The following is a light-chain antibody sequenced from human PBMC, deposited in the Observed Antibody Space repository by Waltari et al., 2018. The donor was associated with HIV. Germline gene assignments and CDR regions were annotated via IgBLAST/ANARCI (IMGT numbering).Light chain of an antibody. CDR1: NIGSKS. CDR3: HVWDSVSDHVV. Sequence: SYVLTQPPSASVAPGKTPNISGIGYNIGSKSVHWYQQKPDRAPVLVIYYDADRPSGIPERFSGSNYGNTATLPISRVDAGDEADYYCHVWDSVSDHVVFGGGSKLTVL. CDR2: YDA. J-gene: IGLJ2*01. V-gene: IGLV3-21*04.